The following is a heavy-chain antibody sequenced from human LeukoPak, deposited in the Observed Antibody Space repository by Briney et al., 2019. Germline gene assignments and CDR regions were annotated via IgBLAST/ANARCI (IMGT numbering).Heavy chain of an antibody. Sequence: GGSLRLSCAASGFTFSTHWMYWVRQAPGKELVWVSRISGDGSGTSYADSVKGRFTISRDNAKDTLYLQMTSLRVEDTAVYYCVSHYYGSGSYYNVDYFDYWGQGTLVTVSS. CDR3: VSHYYGSGSYYNVDYFDY. CDR1: GFTFSTHW. D-gene: IGHD3-10*01. CDR2: ISGDGSGT. V-gene: IGHV3-74*01. J-gene: IGHJ4*02.